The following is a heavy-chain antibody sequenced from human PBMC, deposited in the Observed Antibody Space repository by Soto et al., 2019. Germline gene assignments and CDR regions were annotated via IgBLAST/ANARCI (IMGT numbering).Heavy chain of an antibody. CDR2: IILIYGTA. CDR3: ARDEDPIVVVVPFAKRNRDYCYRNDV. Sequence: GSAVMVSCKASVVTISSYAISWRPQAPGQRIEWMRGIILIYGTANYAQKLQGGVTITADKSTSTAYMELSSLTSDDTAVYYCARDEDPIVVVVPFAKRNRDYCYRNDVPGRRTT. CDR1: VVTISSYA. J-gene: IGHJ6*01. D-gene: IGHD2-2*01. V-gene: IGHV1-69*06.